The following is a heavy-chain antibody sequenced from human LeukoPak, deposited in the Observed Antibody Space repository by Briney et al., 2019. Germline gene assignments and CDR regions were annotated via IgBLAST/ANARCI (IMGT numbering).Heavy chain of an antibody. CDR2: ISAYNGNT. CDR3: ARGPQTTVTTPYYYYGMDV. CDR1: GYTFTSYG. D-gene: IGHD4-11*01. Sequence: ASVKVSCKASGYTFTSYGISWVRQAPGQGLEWMGWISAYNGNTNYAQKLQGRVTMTTGTSTSTAYMELRSLRSDDTAVYYCARGPQTTVTTPYYYYGMDVWGQGTTVTVSS. J-gene: IGHJ6*02. V-gene: IGHV1-18*01.